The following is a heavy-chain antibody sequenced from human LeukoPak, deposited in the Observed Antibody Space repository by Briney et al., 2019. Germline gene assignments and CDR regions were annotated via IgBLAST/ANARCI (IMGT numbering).Heavy chain of an antibody. Sequence: SETLSLTCAVYGGSFSGYYWSWIRQPPGKGLEWIGYIYYSGSTNYNPSLKSRVTISVDTSKNQFSLKLSSVTAADTAVYYCARGVRRRELLVTGFDYWGQGTLVTVSS. J-gene: IGHJ4*02. CDR3: ARGVRRRELLVTGFDY. D-gene: IGHD1-26*01. V-gene: IGHV4-59*01. CDR2: IYYSGST. CDR1: GGSFSGYY.